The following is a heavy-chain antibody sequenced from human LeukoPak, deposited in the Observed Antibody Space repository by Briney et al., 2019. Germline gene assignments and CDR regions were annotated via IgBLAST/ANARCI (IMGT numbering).Heavy chain of an antibody. CDR2: IIPIFGTA. V-gene: IGHV1-69*01. J-gene: IGHJ5*02. CDR1: GGTFSSYA. CDR3: ARDGLRYFDWFQSYNWLDP. D-gene: IGHD3-9*01. Sequence: SVMVSCKASGGTFSSYAISWVRQAPGQGLEWMGGIIPIFGTANYAQKFQGRVTITADESTSTAYMELSSLRSEDTAVYYCARDGLRYFDWFQSYNWLDPWGQGTLVTVSS.